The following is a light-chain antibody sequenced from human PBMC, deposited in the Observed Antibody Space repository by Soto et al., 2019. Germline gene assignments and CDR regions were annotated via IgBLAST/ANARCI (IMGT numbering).Light chain of an antibody. CDR2: DAS. CDR3: QQYKDWPPLT. Sequence: EIVMTQSPATLSVSPGGRATLSCRASQSISGTLAWYQQKPGQAPRLLIYDASIMATGIPARFSGSESVTVFTLPINRLEPEDFAVYYCQQYKDWPPLTFGGGTKVDIK. CDR1: QSISGT. J-gene: IGKJ4*01. V-gene: IGKV3D-15*01.